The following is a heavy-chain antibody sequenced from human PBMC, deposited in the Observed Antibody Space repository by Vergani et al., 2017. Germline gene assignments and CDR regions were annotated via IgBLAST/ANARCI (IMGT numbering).Heavy chain of an antibody. CDR3: ARGAPAAIDY. CDR1: GYSFTSYW. Sequence: EVQLVQSGAEVKKPGESLKISCKGSGYSFTSYWIGWVRQMPGKGLEWMGIIYHSGSTYYNPSLKSRVTISVDRSKNQFSLKLSSVTAADTAVYYCARGAPAAIDYWGQGTLVTVSS. J-gene: IGHJ4*02. V-gene: IGHV5-51*03. D-gene: IGHD5-18*01. CDR2: IYHSGST.